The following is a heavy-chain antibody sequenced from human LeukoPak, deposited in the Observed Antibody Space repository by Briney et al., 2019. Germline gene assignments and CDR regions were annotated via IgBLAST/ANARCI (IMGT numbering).Heavy chain of an antibody. CDR1: GYIFTGYS. CDR2: INPNSGGT. CDR3: APAPMIASYYFDY. V-gene: IGHV1-2*02. J-gene: IGHJ4*02. D-gene: IGHD3-22*01. Sequence: ASVKVSCKASGYIFTGYSMLWVRQAPGQGLEWMGWINPNSGGTNYAQKFQGRVTMTRDTSISTAYMELSRLRSDDTAVYYCAPAPMIASYYFDYWGQGTLVTVSS.